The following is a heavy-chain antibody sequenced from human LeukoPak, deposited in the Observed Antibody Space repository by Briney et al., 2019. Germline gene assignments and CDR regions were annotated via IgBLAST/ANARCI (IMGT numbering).Heavy chain of an antibody. CDR3: TRGLSEDYYDSNGFYYVFDY. D-gene: IGHD3-22*01. CDR2: INRSGST. J-gene: IGHJ4*02. Sequence: SETLSLTCAIYGGSFSGYYWSWIRQPPGRGLEWIGDINRSGSTTYNPSLKTRGTMSVDTSMNQLSLRLRYVAAADTAVYYCTRGLSEDYYDSNGFYYVFDYWGQGTLVTVSS. V-gene: IGHV4-34*01. CDR1: GGSFSGYY.